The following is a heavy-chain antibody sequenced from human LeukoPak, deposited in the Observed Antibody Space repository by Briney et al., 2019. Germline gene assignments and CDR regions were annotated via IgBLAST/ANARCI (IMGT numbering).Heavy chain of an antibody. D-gene: IGHD1/OR15-1a*01. CDR1: GFTFSSYS. V-gene: IGHV3-21*01. J-gene: IGHJ6*02. CDR2: ISSSSSYI. Sequence: SGGSLRLSCAASGFTFSSYSMNWVRQAPGKGLEWVSSISSSSSYIYYADSVKGRFTISRDNAKNSLYLQMNSLRAEDTAVYYSARDVKDWGEQYYYYGMDVWGQGTTVTVSS. CDR3: ARDVKDWGEQYYYYGMDV.